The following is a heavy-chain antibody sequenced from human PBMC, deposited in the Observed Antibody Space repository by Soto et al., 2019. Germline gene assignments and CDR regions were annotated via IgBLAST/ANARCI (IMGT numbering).Heavy chain of an antibody. CDR3: ARDCGSNYDAVDY. Sequence: PETLSLTCGVYGGSFSGYYWSWFRQSPGKGLEWLGEINHSGSANYNPSLKSRVTISLDTPKSQFSLKLSFVTAADTAVYYWARDCGSNYDAVDYWGQGTLVTVSS. CDR2: INHSGSA. J-gene: IGHJ4*02. D-gene: IGHD2-15*01. CDR1: GGSFSGYY. V-gene: IGHV4-34*01.